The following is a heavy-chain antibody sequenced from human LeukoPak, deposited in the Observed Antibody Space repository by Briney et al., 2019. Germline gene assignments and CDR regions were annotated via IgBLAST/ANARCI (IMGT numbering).Heavy chain of an antibody. J-gene: IGHJ5*02. Sequence: SETLSLTCAVYGGSFSGYYWSWIRQPPGKGLEWIGEINHSGSTNYNPSLKSRVTISVDTSKNQFSLKLSSVTAADTAVYYCARNYGSGSYYWFDPWGQGTLVTVSP. V-gene: IGHV4-34*01. CDR2: INHSGST. CDR1: GGSFSGYY. CDR3: ARNYGSGSYYWFDP. D-gene: IGHD3-10*01.